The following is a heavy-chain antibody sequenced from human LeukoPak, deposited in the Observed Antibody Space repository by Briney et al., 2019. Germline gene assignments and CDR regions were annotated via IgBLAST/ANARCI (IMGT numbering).Heavy chain of an antibody. V-gene: IGHV4-59*01. J-gene: IGHJ4*02. D-gene: IGHD6-13*01. CDR2: IYYSGST. Sequence: SETLSLTCTVSGGSISPYYWSWIRQPPGKGLEWIGYIYYSGSTNYNPSLKSRVTISVDTSKNQFSLKLSSVTAADTAVYYCARVDSSNWYDSRGYFDQWGQGTLVTVSS. CDR1: GGSISPYY. CDR3: ARVDSSNWYDSRGYFDQ.